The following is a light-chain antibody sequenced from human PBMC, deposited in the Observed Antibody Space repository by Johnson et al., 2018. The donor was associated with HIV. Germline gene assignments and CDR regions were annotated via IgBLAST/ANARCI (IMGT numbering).Light chain of an antibody. V-gene: IGLV1-51*02. CDR3: GTWDNSLNPAYF. Sequence: QSVLTQPSSVSAAPGQKVTISCSGSSSNIGNKYVSWYQQLPGTAPKLLIYENNKRPSGIPDRFSGSKSGTSATLGITGLQTGDEADYYCGTWDNSLNPAYFFGTGTKVTVL. CDR1: SSNIGNKY. J-gene: IGLJ1*01. CDR2: ENN.